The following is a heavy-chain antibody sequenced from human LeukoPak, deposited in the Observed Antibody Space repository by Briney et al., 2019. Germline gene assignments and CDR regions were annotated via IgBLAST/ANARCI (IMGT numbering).Heavy chain of an antibody. Sequence: PSETLSLTCTVSGGSISNYYWSWIRQPPGKGLEWIGYISHSGSTNYSPSLKSRVTISLDTSKNQFSLKLSSVTAADTAVYYCAREYSSGWGDNWFDPWGQGTLVTVSS. CDR3: AREYSSGWGDNWFDP. CDR1: GGSISNYY. J-gene: IGHJ5*02. D-gene: IGHD6-19*01. V-gene: IGHV4-59*01. CDR2: ISHSGST.